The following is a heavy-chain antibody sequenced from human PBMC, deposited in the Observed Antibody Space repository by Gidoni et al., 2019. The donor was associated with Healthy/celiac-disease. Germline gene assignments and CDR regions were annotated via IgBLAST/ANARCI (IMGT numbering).Heavy chain of an antibody. CDR2: ISSSSSYI. J-gene: IGHJ4*02. CDR3: ARGVIAEAGTIDY. Sequence: EVQLVESGGGLVKPGGSLRLSCAASGFTFSSYSMNWVRQAPGKGLEWVSSISSSSSYIYYADSVKGRFTISRDNAKNSLYLQMNSLRAEDTAVYYCARGVIAEAGTIDYWGQGTLVTVSS. CDR1: GFTFSSYS. V-gene: IGHV3-21*01. D-gene: IGHD6-13*01.